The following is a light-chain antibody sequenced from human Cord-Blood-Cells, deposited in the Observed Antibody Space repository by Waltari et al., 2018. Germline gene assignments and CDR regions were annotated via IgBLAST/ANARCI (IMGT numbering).Light chain of an antibody. J-gene: IGLJ3*02. CDR1: SSDVGSYNL. Sequence: QSALTQPASVSGSPGQSITISCTATSSDVGSYNLVPWYQQQPGKAPKLMMYEGSKRPSGVSNLFSGSKSGNTASLTISGLQAEDEADYYCCSYAGSSTLVFGGGTKLTVL. V-gene: IGLV2-23*01. CDR3: CSYAGSSTLV. CDR2: EGS.